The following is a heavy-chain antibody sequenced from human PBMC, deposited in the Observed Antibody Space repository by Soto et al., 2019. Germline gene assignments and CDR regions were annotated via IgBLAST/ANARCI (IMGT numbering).Heavy chain of an antibody. CDR3: ARGGVVVAASKLGWFDP. CDR1: GRTFSRDA. Sequence: SVKVSCKASGRTFSRDAISWVRQAPGQGLEWMGGIIPMFGTAKYVQKFQGRLTITADESTTTAYMELRSLRSDDTAVYYCARGGVVVAASKLGWFDPWGQGTLVTVSS. D-gene: IGHD2-15*01. CDR2: IIPMFGTA. J-gene: IGHJ5*02. V-gene: IGHV1-69*13.